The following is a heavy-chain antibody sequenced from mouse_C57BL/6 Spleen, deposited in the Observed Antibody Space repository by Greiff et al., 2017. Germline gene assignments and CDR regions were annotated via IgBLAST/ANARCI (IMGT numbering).Heavy chain of an antibody. J-gene: IGHJ1*03. D-gene: IGHD2-5*01. CDR3: ARPPYSNSPGYFDV. V-gene: IGHV5-12*01. CDR2: ISNGGGST. CDR1: GFTFSDYY. Sequence: EVQGVESGGGLVQPGGSLKLSCAASGFTFSDYYMYWVRQTPEKRLEWVAYISNGGGSTYYPDTVKGRFTISRDNAKNTLYLQMSRLKSEDTAMYYCARPPYSNSPGYFDVWGTGTTVTVSS.